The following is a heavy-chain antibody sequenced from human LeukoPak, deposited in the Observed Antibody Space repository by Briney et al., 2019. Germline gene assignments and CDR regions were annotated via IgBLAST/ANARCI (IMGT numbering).Heavy chain of an antibody. Sequence: GESLKISCKDSGYSFTSYWISWVRQMPGKGLEWMGRIEPSDSYTTYSPSFQAHVTISADNSISTAYLQWSSLKASDTPMYYCARLSGWVPSPWGQGTLVTVSS. CDR2: IEPSDSYT. J-gene: IGHJ5*02. D-gene: IGHD5-24*01. CDR1: GYSFTSYW. CDR3: ARLSGWVPSP. V-gene: IGHV5-10-1*01.